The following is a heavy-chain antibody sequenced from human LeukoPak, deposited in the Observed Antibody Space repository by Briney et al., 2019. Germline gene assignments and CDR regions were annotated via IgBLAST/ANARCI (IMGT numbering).Heavy chain of an antibody. D-gene: IGHD2/OR15-2a*01. CDR2: IIPILGIA. J-gene: IGHJ4*02. CDR1: GGTFSSYN. V-gene: IGHV1-69*10. CDR3: ATFLCYFDY. Sequence: SVTVSCKASGGTFSSYNMSWVRQAQGQGLEWMGGIIPILGIANYAQKFQGRVTITADKSTSTAYMELSSLRSEDTAVYYCATFLCYFDYWGQGTLVTVSS.